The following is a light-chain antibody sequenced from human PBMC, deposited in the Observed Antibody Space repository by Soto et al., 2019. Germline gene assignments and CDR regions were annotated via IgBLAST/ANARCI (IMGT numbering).Light chain of an antibody. V-gene: IGLV2-14*01. CDR3: SSFTSSNTWL. CDR2: EVN. Sequence: QSALTQPASVSGSPGQSITISCTGTSSDVGGYNSVSWYQQYPGKAPKLMIYEVNKRPLGVSYRFSGSKSGSTASLIISGLQPEDEGDYYCSSFTSSNTWLLGGGTKLTV. J-gene: IGLJ3*02. CDR1: SSDVGGYNS.